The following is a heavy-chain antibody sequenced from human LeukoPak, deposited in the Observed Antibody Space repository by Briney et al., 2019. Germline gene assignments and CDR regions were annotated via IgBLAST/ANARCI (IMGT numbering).Heavy chain of an antibody. CDR3: ARGRQDVTMIVVVMTAVSYYLDV. Sequence: ETLPLTCAVYGGSFSGYYWTWIRQTPEKGLEWIGEGNPSGSTSYNPSLKSRVTISVDTSKNQFSLKLSSVTAADTAVYYCARGRQDVTMIVVVMTAVSYYLDVWGKGTTVTVS. CDR2: GNPSGST. J-gene: IGHJ6*03. V-gene: IGHV4-34*01. D-gene: IGHD3-22*01. CDR1: GGSFSGYY.